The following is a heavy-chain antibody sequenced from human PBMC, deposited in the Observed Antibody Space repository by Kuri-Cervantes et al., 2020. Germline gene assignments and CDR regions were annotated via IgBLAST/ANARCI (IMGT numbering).Heavy chain of an antibody. V-gene: IGHV4-30-4*01. J-gene: IGHJ2*01. CDR2: IHFGGTT. CDR3: ARGGVSAAGTYSYWYFDL. D-gene: IGHD3-10*01. Sequence: LRLSCTVSGGSISSGDYYWSWIRQPPGKGLEWIGYIHFGGTTYYNPSLESRVTISLDTSKNQFSLKLSSLTAADTAVYYCARGGVSAAGTYSYWYFDLWGRSTLVTVSS. CDR1: GGSISSGDYY.